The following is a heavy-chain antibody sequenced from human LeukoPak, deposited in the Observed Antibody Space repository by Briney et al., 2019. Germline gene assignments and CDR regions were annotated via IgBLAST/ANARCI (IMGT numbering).Heavy chain of an antibody. CDR3: ARFRPDTHPFDH. Sequence: PSETLSLTCTVSGGSISNYYWSWIRQPPGKGLEWIGYIYYNGNTKYSPSLQSRVTISVDTSKNQFSLKLYFMTAADTAVYYCARFRPDTHPFDHWGQGILVTVSS. CDR1: GGSISNYY. D-gene: IGHD1-14*01. CDR2: IYYNGNT. V-gene: IGHV4-59*08. J-gene: IGHJ4*02.